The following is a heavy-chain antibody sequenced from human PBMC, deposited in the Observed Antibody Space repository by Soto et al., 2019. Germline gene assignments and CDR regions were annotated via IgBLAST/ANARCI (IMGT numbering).Heavy chain of an antibody. D-gene: IGHD5-18*01. CDR3: AKEQWPIQGHFDY. Sequence: EVQLLESGRGLVRPGGSLRVSCGASRFSFTNYAMSWIRQAPGKGLEWLSAISVSGETTYYADSVRGRFTISRDNSRATVFLQMSNLRAEDTALYYCAKEQWPIQGHFDYWGQGILVTVSS. J-gene: IGHJ4*02. CDR2: ISVSGETT. V-gene: IGHV3-23*01. CDR1: RFSFTNYA.